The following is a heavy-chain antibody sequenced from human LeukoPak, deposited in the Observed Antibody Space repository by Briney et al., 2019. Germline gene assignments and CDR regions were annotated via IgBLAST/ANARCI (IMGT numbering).Heavy chain of an antibody. J-gene: IGHJ2*01. CDR2: IWYDGSNK. CDR3: ARADSSGWYQYFDL. Sequence: QPGRSLRLSCAASGFTFSSYGMHWVRQAPGKGLEWVAVIWYDGSNKYYADSVKGRFTISRDNSKNTLYLQMSSLRAEDTAVYYCARADSSGWYQYFDLWGRGTLVTVSS. D-gene: IGHD6-19*01. V-gene: IGHV3-33*01. CDR1: GFTFSSYG.